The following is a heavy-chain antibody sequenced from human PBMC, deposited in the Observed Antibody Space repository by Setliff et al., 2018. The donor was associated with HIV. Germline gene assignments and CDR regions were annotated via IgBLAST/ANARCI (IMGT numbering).Heavy chain of an antibody. D-gene: IGHD2-8*01. Sequence: SETLSLTCTVSSGSVSRSDYYWGWIRQTPGKGLEWIGSIYWSGLTFHNPSLKSRVTISVDTSKNQFSLRLNSVTAADTAVYYCECYNSDDGYFDNWGQGALVTVSS. J-gene: IGHJ4*02. V-gene: IGHV4-39*01. CDR2: IYWSGLT. CDR3: ECYNSDDGYFDN. CDR1: SGSVSRSDYY.